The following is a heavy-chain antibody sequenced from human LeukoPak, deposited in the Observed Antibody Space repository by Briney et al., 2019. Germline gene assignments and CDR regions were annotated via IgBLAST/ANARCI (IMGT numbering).Heavy chain of an antibody. CDR2: ISSSSSYI. V-gene: IGHV3-21*01. CDR3: ARDILTGYYGGSAY. D-gene: IGHD3-9*01. Sequence: PGGSLRLSCAASGFTFSSYSMNWVRQAPGKGLEWVSSISSSSSYIYYADPVKGRFTISRDNAKNSLYLQMNSLRAEDTAVYYCARDILTGYYGGSAYWGQGTLVTVSS. CDR1: GFTFSSYS. J-gene: IGHJ4*02.